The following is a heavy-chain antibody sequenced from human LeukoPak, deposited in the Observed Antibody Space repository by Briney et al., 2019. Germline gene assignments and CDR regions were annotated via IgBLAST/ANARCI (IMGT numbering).Heavy chain of an antibody. V-gene: IGHV1-46*01. Sequence: ASVKVSCKASGYTFTSYYMHWVRQAPGQGLEWMGIINPSGGNTSYAQKFQGRVTMTRDTSTSTVYMELSSLRSEDTAVYYCARANCSSTSCYLGAFDIWGQGTMVTVSS. J-gene: IGHJ3*02. CDR2: INPSGGNT. CDR3: ARANCSSTSCYLGAFDI. D-gene: IGHD2-2*01. CDR1: GYTFTSYY.